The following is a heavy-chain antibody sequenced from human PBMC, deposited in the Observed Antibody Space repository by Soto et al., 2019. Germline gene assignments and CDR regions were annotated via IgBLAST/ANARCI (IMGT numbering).Heavy chain of an antibody. CDR3: ELRNYDILSGYLSAFDP. Sequence: GESLKISCRGSGCSFTTCWIGWVRQMPGKGLEWMGIIYPGDSDTRYIPSFQGQVTISADKSISTAYLQWGTXKVSDTAMYYSELRNYDILSGYLSAFDPCGHGTLVSVFS. CDR2: IYPGDSDT. CDR1: GCSFTTCW. D-gene: IGHD3-9*01. V-gene: IGHV5-51*01. J-gene: IGHJ5*02.